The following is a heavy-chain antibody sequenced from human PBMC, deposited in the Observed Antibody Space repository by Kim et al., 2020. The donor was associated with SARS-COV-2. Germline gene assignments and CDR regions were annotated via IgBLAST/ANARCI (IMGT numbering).Heavy chain of an antibody. CDR3: ARERSGYYFDY. Sequence: TDYADSVKGRCTISRDNSKNMLYLQMTSLRAEDTAVYYCARERSGYYFDYWGQGTLVTVPS. D-gene: IGHD3-10*01. CDR2: T. J-gene: IGHJ4*02. V-gene: IGHV3-66*01.